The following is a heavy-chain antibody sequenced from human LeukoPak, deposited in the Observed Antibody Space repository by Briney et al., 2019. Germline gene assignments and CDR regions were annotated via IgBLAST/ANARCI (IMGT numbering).Heavy chain of an antibody. J-gene: IGHJ5*02. D-gene: IGHD6-13*01. V-gene: IGHV3-23*01. CDR3: AKDLSSSWQATFDP. CDR1: GFTFSSYA. CDR2: ISGSGGST. Sequence: GGSLRLSCAASGFTFSSYAMSWVRQAPGKGLEWDSAISGSGGSTYYADSVKGRFTISRDNSKNTLYLQMNSLRAEDTAVYYCAKDLSSSWQATFDPWGQGTLVTVSS.